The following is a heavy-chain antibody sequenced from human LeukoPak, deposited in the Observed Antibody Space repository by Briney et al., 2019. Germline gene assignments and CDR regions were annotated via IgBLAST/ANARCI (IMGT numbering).Heavy chain of an antibody. D-gene: IGHD4-17*01. J-gene: IGHJ4*02. CDR2: INHSGSA. CDR1: GGSFSGYY. V-gene: IGHV4-34*01. CDR3: ARGQGTVTTH. Sequence: NPSETLSLTCAVSGGSFSGYYWTWIRQPPGKGLEWIGEINHSGSANYNPSLKNRVTISLDTSKNQFSLKLSSVTAADTAVYYCARGQGTVTTHWGQGTLVTVSS.